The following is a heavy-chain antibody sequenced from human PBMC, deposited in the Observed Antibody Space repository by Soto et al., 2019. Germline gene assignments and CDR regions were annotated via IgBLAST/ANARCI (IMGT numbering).Heavy chain of an antibody. CDR1: GFTFSNAW. V-gene: IGHV3-15*01. D-gene: IGHD2-2*01. Sequence: GGSLRLSCAASGFTFSNAWMSWVRQAPGKGLEWVGRIKSKTDGGTTDYAAPVKGRFTISRDDSKNTLYLQMNSLKTEDTAVYYCTTDKVPEDIVVVPAARTPENWFDPWGQGTLVTVSS. CDR2: IKSKTDGGTT. J-gene: IGHJ5*02. CDR3: TTDKVPEDIVVVPAARTPENWFDP.